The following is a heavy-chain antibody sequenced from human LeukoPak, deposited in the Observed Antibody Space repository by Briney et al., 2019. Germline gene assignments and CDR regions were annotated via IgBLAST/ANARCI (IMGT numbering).Heavy chain of an antibody. CDR2: IYYSGST. CDR3: ARVLSRAGNWFDP. CDR1: GDSLSSYY. V-gene: IGHV4-59*01. Sequence: SETLSLTCTVSGDSLSSYYWSWIRQPPGKGLGWIGYIYYSGSTNYNPSLKSRVTISVDTSRNQFSLKLRSVTAADTAVYYCARVLSRAGNWFDPWGQGTLVTVSS. D-gene: IGHD2-8*02. J-gene: IGHJ5*02.